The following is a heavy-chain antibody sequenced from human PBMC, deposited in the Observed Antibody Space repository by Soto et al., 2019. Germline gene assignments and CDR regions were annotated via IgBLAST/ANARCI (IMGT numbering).Heavy chain of an antibody. V-gene: IGHV1-8*01. CDR1: GYSFTNNY. CDR2: MNPGSGDT. D-gene: IGHD2-21*01. CDR3: ARMANCVALNWYEP. Sequence: ASVYVSFKTSGYSFTNNYVTWVRPATGQWLELMGWMNPGSGDTEYAQKFQGKVTMNKDISIATAYMELSTLRSDDTSIDYCARMANCVALNWYEPWGHGTLVPVSS. J-gene: IGHJ5*02.